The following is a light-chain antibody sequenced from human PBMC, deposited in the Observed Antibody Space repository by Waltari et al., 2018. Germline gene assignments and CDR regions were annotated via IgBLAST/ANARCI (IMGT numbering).Light chain of an antibody. CDR1: SSDVGGYNY. CDR3: SAYISSSTLEL. V-gene: IGLV2-14*03. Sequence: QSALTQPASVSGSPGQSLTISCTGTSSDVGGYNYVSWYQQHPGKAPKLMIFDVNNRPSGVSNRFSGSKSGNTASLTISGLQAEDEADYYCSAYISSSTLELFGGGTRLTVL. J-gene: IGLJ2*01. CDR2: DVN.